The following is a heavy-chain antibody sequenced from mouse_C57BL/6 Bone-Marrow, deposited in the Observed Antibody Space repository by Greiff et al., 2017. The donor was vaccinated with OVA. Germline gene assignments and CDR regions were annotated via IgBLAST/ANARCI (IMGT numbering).Heavy chain of an antibody. CDR2: ISNGGGST. CDR1: GFTFSDYY. D-gene: IGHD1-1*01. Sequence: EVQGVESGGGLVQPGGSLKLSCAASGFTFSDYYMYWVRQTPEKRLEWVAYISNGGGSTYYPDTVKGRFTISRDNAKITLYLQMSRLKSEDTAMYYCARRTTVVEDAMDYWGQGTSVTVSS. CDR3: ARRTTVVEDAMDY. J-gene: IGHJ4*01. V-gene: IGHV5-12*01.